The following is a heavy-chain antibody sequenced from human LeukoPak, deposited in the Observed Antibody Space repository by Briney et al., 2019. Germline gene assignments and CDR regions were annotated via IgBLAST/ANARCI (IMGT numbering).Heavy chain of an antibody. J-gene: IGHJ4*02. CDR1: GGTFSSYT. CDR3: ARVMGGDSSGWFDY. CDR2: IIPILGIA. Sequence: SVKVSCKASGGTFSSYTISWVRQAPGQGLEWMGRIIPILGIANYAQKFQGRVTITADKSTSTAYMELSSLRSEDTAVYYCARVMGGDSSGWFDYWGQGTLVTVSS. V-gene: IGHV1-69*02. D-gene: IGHD6-19*01.